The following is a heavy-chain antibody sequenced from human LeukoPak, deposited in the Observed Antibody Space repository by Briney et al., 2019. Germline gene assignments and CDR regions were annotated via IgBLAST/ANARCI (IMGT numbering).Heavy chain of an antibody. CDR1: GGSFSGYS. V-gene: IGHV4-34*01. Sequence: SETLSLTCAVYGGSFSGYSWSWIRQPPGKGLEWIGEINHSGSTNYSPSLKNRVSISVDTSKNQFSLNLSSVTAADTAVYYCARGNCSNTSGFFDYWCQGTLVTVSS. CDR2: INHSGST. J-gene: IGHJ4*02. D-gene: IGHD2-2*01. CDR3: ARGNCSNTSGFFDY.